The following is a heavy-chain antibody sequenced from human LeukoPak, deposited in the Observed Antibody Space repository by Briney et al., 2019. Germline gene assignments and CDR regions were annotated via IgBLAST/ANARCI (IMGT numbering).Heavy chain of an antibody. CDR1: GITFRNYN. Sequence: GGSLRLSCEVFGITFRNYNIHWARQAPGKGLEWVSYISGSSTSIYYADSVKGRFTISRDNAKNSLSLQMNSLRAEDTALYYCATEPPYSSSWTDFDSWGQGTLVTVSS. J-gene: IGHJ4*02. CDR3: ATEPPYSSSWTDFDS. CDR2: ISGSSTSI. D-gene: IGHD6-13*01. V-gene: IGHV3-48*01.